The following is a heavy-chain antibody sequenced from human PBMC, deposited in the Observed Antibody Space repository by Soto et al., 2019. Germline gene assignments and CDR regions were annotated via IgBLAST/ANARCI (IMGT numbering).Heavy chain of an antibody. CDR2: IYYSGST. Sequence: QLQLQESGPGLVKPSETLSLTCTVSGGSISSSSYYWGWIRQPPGKGLEWIGSIYYSGSTYYNPSLKSRVTISVDTSKNQFSLKLSSVTAADTAVYYCARPPGPYYYDSSGGFDYWGQGTLVTVSS. J-gene: IGHJ4*02. D-gene: IGHD3-22*01. V-gene: IGHV4-39*01. CDR3: ARPPGPYYYDSSGGFDY. CDR1: GGSISSSSYY.